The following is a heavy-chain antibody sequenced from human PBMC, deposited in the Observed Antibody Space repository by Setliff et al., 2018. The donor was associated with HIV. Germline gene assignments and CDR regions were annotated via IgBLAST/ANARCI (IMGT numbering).Heavy chain of an antibody. D-gene: IGHD3-22*01. CDR1: GFTFSNYE. CDR3: ARAGVYYDSSGYCIDY. J-gene: IGHJ4*02. CDR2: ITGSGEIM. Sequence: GGSLRLSCAASGFTFSNYEMSWVRQAPGKGPEWVSYITGSGEIMFYADSVKGRFTIPRDNAKNSLYLQMNSLRAEDTAVYYCARAGVYYDSSGYCIDYWGQGTLVTVSS. V-gene: IGHV3-48*03.